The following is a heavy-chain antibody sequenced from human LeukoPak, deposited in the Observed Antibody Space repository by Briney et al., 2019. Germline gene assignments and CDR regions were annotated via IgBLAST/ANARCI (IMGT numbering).Heavy chain of an antibody. J-gene: IGHJ4*02. CDR3: AKDMTGLRDY. CDR2: INTDGAST. D-gene: IGHD3-16*01. CDR1: GFTFSSYW. V-gene: IGHV3-74*01. Sequence: GGSLRLSCAASGFTFSSYWFHWVRQAPGKGLVWVSRINTDGASTSYADSVKGRFTIARDNAKNTLYLQMNSLRAEDTAVYYCAKDMTGLRDYWGQGTLVTVPS.